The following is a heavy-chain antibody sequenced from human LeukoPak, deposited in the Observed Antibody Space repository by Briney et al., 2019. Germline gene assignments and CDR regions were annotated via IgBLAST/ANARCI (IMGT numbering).Heavy chain of an antibody. D-gene: IGHD5-18*01. J-gene: IGHJ4*02. Sequence: GGSLRLSCAASGFTFSSYGMHWVRQAPGKGLEWVAVISYDGSNKYYADSVKGRFTISGDNSKNTLYLQMNSLRAEDTAVYYCAKVRYGYLIDYWGQGTLVTVSS. CDR3: AKVRYGYLIDY. V-gene: IGHV3-30*18. CDR1: GFTFSSYG. CDR2: ISYDGSNK.